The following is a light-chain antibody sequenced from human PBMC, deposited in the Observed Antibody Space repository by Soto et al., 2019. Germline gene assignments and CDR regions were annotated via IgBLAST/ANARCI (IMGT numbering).Light chain of an antibody. V-gene: IGLV2-14*01. J-gene: IGLJ3*02. CDR3: SSYTRSSRSVL. Sequence: QSALTQPASVSGSPGQSITISCTGTSSDVGDYNLVSWYQQHPGKAPKLLIYDVSNRPSGVSDRFSGSKSGNTASLTISGLQAEDEGDYYCSSYTRSSRSVLFGGGTKLTVL. CDR2: DVS. CDR1: SSDVGDYNL.